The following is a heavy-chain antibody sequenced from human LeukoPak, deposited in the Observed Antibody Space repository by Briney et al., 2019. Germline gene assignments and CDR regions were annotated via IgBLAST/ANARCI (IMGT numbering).Heavy chain of an antibody. V-gene: IGHV7-4-1*02. Sequence: GASVKVSCKASGYTFTSYAMNWVRQAPGQGLEWMGWINTNTGNPTYAQGFTGRFVFSLDTSVSTAYLQISSLKAEDTAVYYCARGWWSSGWNSDRAFWDYWGQGTLVTVSS. J-gene: IGHJ4*02. D-gene: IGHD6-19*01. CDR3: ARGWWSSGWNSDRAFWDY. CDR2: INTNTGNP. CDR1: GYTFTSYA.